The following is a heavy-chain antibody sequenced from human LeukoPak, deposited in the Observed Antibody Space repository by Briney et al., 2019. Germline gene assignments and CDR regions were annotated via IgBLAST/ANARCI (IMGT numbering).Heavy chain of an antibody. CDR2: IYYSGST. CDR3: ARRPRLATVTAPQYFDY. D-gene: IGHD4-17*01. V-gene: IGHV4-39*07. CDR1: GGSISSSSYY. J-gene: IGHJ4*02. Sequence: SETLSLTCTVSGGSISSSSYYWGWIRQPPGKGLEWIGSIYYSGSTNYNPPLKSRVTISVDTSKNQFSLKLSSVTAADTAVYYCARRPRLATVTAPQYFDYWGQGTLVTVSS.